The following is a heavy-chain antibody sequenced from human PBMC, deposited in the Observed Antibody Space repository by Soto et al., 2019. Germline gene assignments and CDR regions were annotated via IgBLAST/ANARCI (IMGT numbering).Heavy chain of an antibody. Sequence: ASVKGSCKASGFTFTSSAVQWVRQARGQRLEWIGWIVVGSGNTNYAQKFQERVTITRDMSTSTAYMELSSLRSEDTAVYYCAARRLDGSPVFDYWGQGTLVTVSS. CDR2: IVVGSGNT. CDR3: AARRLDGSPVFDY. CDR1: GFTFTSSA. J-gene: IGHJ4*02. V-gene: IGHV1-58*01. D-gene: IGHD1-26*01.